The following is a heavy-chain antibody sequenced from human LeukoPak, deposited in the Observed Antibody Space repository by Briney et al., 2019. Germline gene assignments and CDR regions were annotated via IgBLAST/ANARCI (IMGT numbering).Heavy chain of an antibody. CDR3: ARTPATGSIGY. J-gene: IGHJ4*02. D-gene: IGHD1-26*01. Sequence: SQTLSLTCAISGDIVPSNSAVWNWIRRSPSRGLEWRGRTYYRFKWYNDYAVSVKSRITINPDTSKNQFSLQLNSVTPEDTAVYYCARTPATGSIGYWGQGTLVTVSS. V-gene: IGHV6-1*01. CDR1: GDIVPSNSAV. CDR2: TYYRFKWYN.